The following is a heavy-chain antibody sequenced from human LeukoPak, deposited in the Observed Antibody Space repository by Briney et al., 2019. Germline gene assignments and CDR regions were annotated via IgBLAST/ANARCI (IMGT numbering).Heavy chain of an antibody. Sequence: GASVKVSCKASGYTFTSYDINWVRQATGQGLEWMGWMNPNSGNTGYAQKFQGRVTMTRNTPISTAYMELSSLRSEDTAVYYCARGASPGVVPAATSDYWGQGTLVTVSS. J-gene: IGHJ4*02. D-gene: IGHD2-2*01. CDR2: MNPNSGNT. V-gene: IGHV1-8*01. CDR1: GYTFTSYD. CDR3: ARGASPGVVPAATSDY.